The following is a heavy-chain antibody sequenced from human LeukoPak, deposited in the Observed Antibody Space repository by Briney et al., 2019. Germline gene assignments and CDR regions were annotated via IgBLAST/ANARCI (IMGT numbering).Heavy chain of an antibody. CDR3: ARDHKPIRFLEWLRRGDAFDI. Sequence: PGGSLRLSCAASGFTFSSYSMNWVRQAPGKGLEWVSYISSSSSTIYYADSVKGRFTISRDNAKNSLYLQMNSLRAEDTAVYYCARDHKPIRFLEWLRRGDAFDIWGQGTMVTVSS. D-gene: IGHD3-3*01. V-gene: IGHV3-48*01. CDR1: GFTFSSYS. J-gene: IGHJ3*02. CDR2: ISSSSSTI.